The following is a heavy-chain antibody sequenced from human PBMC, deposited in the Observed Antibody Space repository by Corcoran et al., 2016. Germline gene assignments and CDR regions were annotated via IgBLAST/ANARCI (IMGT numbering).Heavy chain of an antibody. J-gene: IGHJ6*02. CDR1: GYTFTGYD. V-gene: IGHV1-18*01. CDR2: ISTYNGNT. CDR3: ARGSSSGSYGMDV. D-gene: IGHD3-10*01. Sequence: QVQLVQSGAEVKKPGASVKVSCKASGYTFTGYDISWVRQAPGQGLEWVGWISTYNGNTNYVEKLQGRVTMTTDTSTSTAYMELRSLRSDDTAVDYCARGSSSGSYGMDVWGQGTTVTVSS.